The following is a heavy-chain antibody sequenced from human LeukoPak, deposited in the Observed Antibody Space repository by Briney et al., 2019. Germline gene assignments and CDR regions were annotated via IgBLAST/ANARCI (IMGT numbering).Heavy chain of an antibody. J-gene: IGHJ3*02. Sequence: SETLSLTCTVSGGSISSYYWSWIRQPPGKGLEWIGYIYYSGSTNYNPSLKSRVTISVDTSKNQFSLKLSSVTAADTAVYYCARVVRPADAFDIWGQGTMVTVSS. CDR3: ARVVRPADAFDI. V-gene: IGHV4-59*01. CDR2: IYYSGST. CDR1: GGSISSYY.